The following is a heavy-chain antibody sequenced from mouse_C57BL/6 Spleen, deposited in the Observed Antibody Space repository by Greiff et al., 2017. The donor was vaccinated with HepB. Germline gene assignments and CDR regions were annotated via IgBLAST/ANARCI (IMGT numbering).Heavy chain of an antibody. J-gene: IGHJ4*01. Sequence: QVQLQQPGAELVKPGASVKLSCKASGYTFTSYWMHWVKQRPGQGLEWIGMIHPNSGSTNYNEKFKSKATLTVDKSSSTAYMQLSSLTSEDSAVYYCARSPGTRDAMDYWGQGTSVTVSS. CDR1: GYTFTSYW. CDR3: ARSPGTRDAMDY. CDR2: IHPNSGST. V-gene: IGHV1-64*01. D-gene: IGHD4-1*01.